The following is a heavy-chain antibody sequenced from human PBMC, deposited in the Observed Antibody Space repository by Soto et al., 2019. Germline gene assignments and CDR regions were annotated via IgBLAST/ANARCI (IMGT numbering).Heavy chain of an antibody. V-gene: IGHV1-24*01. D-gene: IGHD3-10*01. CDR1: GGTFSSYA. J-gene: IGHJ6*02. Sequence: ASVKVSCKASGGTFSSYAISWVRQAPGQGLEWMGGFDPEDGETIYAQKFQGRVTMTEDTSTDTAYMELSSLRSEDTAVYYCAVSYGSGSYSFSYYYYGMDVWGQGTTVTVSS. CDR2: FDPEDGET. CDR3: AVSYGSGSYSFSYYYYGMDV.